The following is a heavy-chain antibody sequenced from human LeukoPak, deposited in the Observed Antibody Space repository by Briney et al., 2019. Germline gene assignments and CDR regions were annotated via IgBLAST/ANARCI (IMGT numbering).Heavy chain of an antibody. D-gene: IGHD2-15*01. V-gene: IGHV3-30*04. J-gene: IGHJ4*02. CDR2: ISYAGINK. CDR1: GFTFSSYA. CDR3: SRGGYCSGGTCSAYPFDY. Sequence: GGSLRLSCAASGFTFSSYAMHWVHQAPGKGLEWVAVISYAGINKYYADSVKGRFTISRDNSKNTLYVQMNSLRAEDTAVYYCSRGGYCSGGTCSAYPFDYWGQGTLVTVSS.